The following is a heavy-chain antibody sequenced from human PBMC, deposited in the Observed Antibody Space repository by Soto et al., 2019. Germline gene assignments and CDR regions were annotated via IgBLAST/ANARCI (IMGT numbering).Heavy chain of an antibody. CDR2: IKSKTDGGTT. D-gene: IGHD4-17*01. Sequence: GGSLRLSCAASGFTFSNAWMNWVRQAPGKGLEWVGRIKSKTDGGTTDYAAPVKGRFTISRDDSKNTLYLQMNSLKTEDTAVYYCTADYRDYADLDYWGQGTLVTVSS. CDR1: GFTFSNAW. J-gene: IGHJ4*02. V-gene: IGHV3-15*07. CDR3: TADYRDYADLDY.